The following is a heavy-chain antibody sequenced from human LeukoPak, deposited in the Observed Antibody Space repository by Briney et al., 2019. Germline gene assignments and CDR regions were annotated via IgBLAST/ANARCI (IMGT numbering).Heavy chain of an antibody. D-gene: IGHD5-18*01. CDR2: IYLRGNA. CDR3: ASSEYSDYYFDY. J-gene: IGHJ4*02. CDR1: GGSISSSNW. Sequence: SETLSLTCAVSGGSISSSNWWSWVRQPPGKGLEWIGEIYLRGNADYNPSLESRATISVDESKTQLSLRLESVTAADTAVYYCASSEYSDYYFDYWGQGTLVTVSS. V-gene: IGHV4-4*02.